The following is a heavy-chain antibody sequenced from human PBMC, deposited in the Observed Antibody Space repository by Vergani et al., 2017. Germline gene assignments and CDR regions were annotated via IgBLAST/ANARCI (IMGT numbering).Heavy chain of an antibody. CDR2: INHSGST. CDR3: ARGSRLKPQKSSGINIVRRGPYYYGMDV. D-gene: IGHD3-10*01. CDR1: GGSFSGYY. Sequence: QVQLQQWGAGLLKPSETLSLTCAVSGGSFSGYYWSWIRQPPGKGLEWIGEINHSGSTNYNPSLKSRVTISVDTSKNLFSLKLSTVTAADTAVYYCARGSRLKPQKSSGINIVRRGPYYYGMDVWGQGTTVTVSS. V-gene: IGHV4-34*01. J-gene: IGHJ6*02.